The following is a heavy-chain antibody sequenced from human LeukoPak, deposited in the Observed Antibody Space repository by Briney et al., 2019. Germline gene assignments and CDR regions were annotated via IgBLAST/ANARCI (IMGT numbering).Heavy chain of an antibody. Sequence: SETLSLTCAVYGGSFSGYYWSWIRQPPGKGLEWIGEINHSGSTNYNPSLKSRVTISVDTSKNQFSLKLSSVTAADTAVYYCARFLISRGYDPFDYWDQGTLVNVSS. V-gene: IGHV4-34*01. CDR3: ARFLISRGYDPFDY. D-gene: IGHD5-12*01. J-gene: IGHJ4*02. CDR2: INHSGST. CDR1: GGSFSGYY.